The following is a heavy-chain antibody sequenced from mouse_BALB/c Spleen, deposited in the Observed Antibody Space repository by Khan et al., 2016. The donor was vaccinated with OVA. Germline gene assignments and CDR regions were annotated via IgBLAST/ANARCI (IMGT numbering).Heavy chain of an antibody. Sequence: EVQLVESGGDLMKPGGSLKLSCAASGFTFSSYSMSWVRQIPDKRLEWVASISSDGDYTYYPDSVKGRFTISRDNAKNTLYQQMSSLKSEDTAMYYCASHLTGSFAYWGQGTLVTVSA. CDR2: ISSDGDYT. J-gene: IGHJ3*01. D-gene: IGHD4-1*01. CDR1: GFTFSSYS. V-gene: IGHV5-6*01. CDR3: ASHLTGSFAY.